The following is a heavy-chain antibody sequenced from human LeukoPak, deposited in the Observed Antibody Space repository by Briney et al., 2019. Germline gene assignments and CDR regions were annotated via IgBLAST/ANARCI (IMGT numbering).Heavy chain of an antibody. J-gene: IGHJ6*02. CDR3: ARDYEQLDPRSYYGMDV. D-gene: IGHD6-13*01. CDR2: IWYDGSNK. V-gene: IGHV3-33*01. CDR1: GFTFSSYG. Sequence: GRSLRLSCAASGFTFSSYGMHWVRQAPGKGLEWVAIIWYDGSNKYYADSVKGRFTISRDNSKNTLYLQMNSLRAEDTAVYYCARDYEQLDPRSYYGMDVWGQGTTVTVSS.